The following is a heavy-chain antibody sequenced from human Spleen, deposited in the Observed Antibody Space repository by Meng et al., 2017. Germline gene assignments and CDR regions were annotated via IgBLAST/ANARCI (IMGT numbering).Heavy chain of an antibody. Sequence: ASVKVSCKASGYTFTGYYMHWVRQAPGQGLEWMGWINPNSGGTNYAQKFQARVTMTGDTSISTAYMDLSGLRSDDTAVYYCARDEDISAAGKLFGDYWGQGTLVTVSS. CDR1: GYTFTGYY. D-gene: IGHD6-13*01. V-gene: IGHV1-2*02. CDR3: ARDEDISAAGKLFGDY. CDR2: INPNSGGT. J-gene: IGHJ4*02.